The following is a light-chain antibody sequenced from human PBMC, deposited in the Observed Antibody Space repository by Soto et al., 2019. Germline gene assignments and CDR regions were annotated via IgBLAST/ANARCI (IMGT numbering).Light chain of an antibody. CDR2: DAS. CDR3: QQRSNWPT. Sequence: EIVLTQSPATLSLSPGERATLSCRASQSVSSYLAWYQQKPGPAPRLLIYDASNRATGIPARFSGSGSGTDFPLTISSLEPEDVAIYYCQQRSNWPTFGGGTKVEIK. J-gene: IGKJ4*01. CDR1: QSVSSY. V-gene: IGKV3-11*01.